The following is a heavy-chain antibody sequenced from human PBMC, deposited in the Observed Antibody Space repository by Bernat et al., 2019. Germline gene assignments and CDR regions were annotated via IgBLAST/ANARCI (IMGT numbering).Heavy chain of an antibody. CDR3: GKDSGGGVAGAIDF. CDR2: IVWDGGNT. D-gene: IGHD6-19*01. CDR1: GFTFDDYT. J-gene: IGHJ4*02. Sequence: EVQLVESGGVVVQPGGSLRLSCAASGFTFDDYTMHWVRQAPGKGLEWVSLIVWDGGNTYYVDSVKGRVNISSNDSKNTLYLQMNRLRTEDTAVYYCGKDSGGGVAGAIDFWGQGTLVTVSS. V-gene: IGHV3-43*01.